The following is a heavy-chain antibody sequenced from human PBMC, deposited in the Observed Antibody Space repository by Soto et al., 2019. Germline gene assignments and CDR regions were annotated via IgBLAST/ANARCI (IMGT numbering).Heavy chain of an antibody. V-gene: IGHV1-18*01. CDR3: ARDYKQTQTYYYGLDV. Sequence: QVQLVQSGAEVKKPGASVKVSCKASGYTFTNYGITWVRQAPGQGLEWMGWISAYNGNTKYAQVLEGRVTMTTDTTTSTAYMELRSLRSDDTAAYYCARDYKQTQTYYYGLDVWGQGTTVTVS. J-gene: IGHJ6*02. CDR1: GYTFTNYG. CDR2: ISAYNGNT. D-gene: IGHD3-10*01.